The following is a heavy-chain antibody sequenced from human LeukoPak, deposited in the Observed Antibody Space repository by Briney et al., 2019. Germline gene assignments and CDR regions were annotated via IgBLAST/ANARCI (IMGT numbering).Heavy chain of an antibody. CDR2: SYNDESDDGT. D-gene: IGHD2-8*01. J-gene: IGHJ4*02. CDR1: GVSVSRDY. Sequence: PGGSLRLSCAASGVSVSRDYMSWVRQAPGKGVEWRAVSYNDESDDGTYYAASVKGRFTVSRDNSKNTLYLQMNSLRAEDMAVYYCARGVPCSNGFCYRFDYWGQGTLVTVSS. V-gene: IGHV3-53*01. CDR3: ARGVPCSNGFCYRFDY.